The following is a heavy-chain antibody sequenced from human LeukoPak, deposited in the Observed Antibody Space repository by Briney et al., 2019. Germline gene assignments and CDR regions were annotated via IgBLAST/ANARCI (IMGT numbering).Heavy chain of an antibody. CDR3: ARDYSKRGNWEIQGDP. CDR2: ISSSSSYI. J-gene: IGHJ5*02. D-gene: IGHD7-27*01. V-gene: IGHV3-21*01. CDR1: GFTFSSYS. Sequence: GGSLRLSCAASGFTFSSYSMNWVRQAPGKGLEWVSSISSSSSYIYYADSVKGRFTMSRDNAKNTLYLQMNSLGAEDTAVYYCARDYSKRGNWEIQGDPWGQGTLVTVAS.